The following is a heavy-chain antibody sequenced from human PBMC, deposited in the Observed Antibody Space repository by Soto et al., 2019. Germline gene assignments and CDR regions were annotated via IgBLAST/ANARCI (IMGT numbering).Heavy chain of an antibody. J-gene: IGHJ4*02. Sequence: PGGSLRLSCAASGFTFSSYAMSWVRQAPGKGLEWVSAISGSGGSTYYADSVKGRFTISRDNSKNTLYLQMNSLRAEDTAVYYCAKGPYYYDSSGPRYYFDYWGQGTLVTVSS. V-gene: IGHV3-23*01. CDR3: AKGPYYYDSSGPRYYFDY. D-gene: IGHD3-22*01. CDR2: ISGSGGST. CDR1: GFTFSSYA.